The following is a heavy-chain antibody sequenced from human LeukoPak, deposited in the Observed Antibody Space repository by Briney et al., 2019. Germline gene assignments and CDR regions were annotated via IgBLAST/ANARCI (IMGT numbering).Heavy chain of an antibody. Sequence: GGSLRLSCAASGLTFSSDWMHWVRQVPGKGLVWVSRINSDASTINYADSVKGRFTISRDNSKNTLYLQMNSLRAEDTAVYYCAKEGYQLPTDYWGQGTLVTVSS. D-gene: IGHD2-2*01. CDR2: INSDASTI. CDR1: GLTFSSDW. CDR3: AKEGYQLPTDY. J-gene: IGHJ4*02. V-gene: IGHV3-74*01.